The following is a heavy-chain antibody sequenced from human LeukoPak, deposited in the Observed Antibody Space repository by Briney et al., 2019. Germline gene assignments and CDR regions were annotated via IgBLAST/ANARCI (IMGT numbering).Heavy chain of an antibody. J-gene: IGHJ4*02. CDR2: ITGTGGNT. Sequence: GGSLRLSCAASGFTFSNYAMTWVRQAPGKGLEWVSSITGTGGNTYYADSVKGRFTISRDNSKNTLYLQMNSLRAEDTALYYCAKFRDYFGSGSYYPNYFDYWGQGTLVTVSS. V-gene: IGHV3-23*01. CDR1: GFTFSNYA. CDR3: AKFRDYFGSGSYYPNYFDY. D-gene: IGHD3-10*01.